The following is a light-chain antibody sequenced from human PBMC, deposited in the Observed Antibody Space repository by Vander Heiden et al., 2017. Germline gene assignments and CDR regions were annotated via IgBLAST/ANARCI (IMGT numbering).Light chain of an antibody. V-gene: IGLV3-21*02. CDR2: DDM. J-gene: IGLJ1*01. Sequence: SYVLTQPPSVSVAPGQPARITFGGNNIGSKSVHCYHQKPAQAPGLLVYDDMNRPSGIPQRFSCSNSGNTATITISRVAAGEEADYYCQVSDSSSDHPGVFGTGTKVTVL. CDR1: NIGSKS. CDR3: QVSDSSSDHPGV.